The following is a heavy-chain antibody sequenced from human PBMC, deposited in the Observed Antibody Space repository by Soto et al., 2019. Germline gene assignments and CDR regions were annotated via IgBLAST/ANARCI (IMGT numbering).Heavy chain of an antibody. Sequence: GGSLRLSCAASGFTFSSYSMNWVRQAPGKGLEWVSYISSSSSTIYYADSVKGRFTISRDNAKSSLYLQMNSLRAEDTAVYYCARDFDYWGQGTLVTVSS. J-gene: IGHJ4*02. CDR3: ARDFDY. V-gene: IGHV3-48*01. CDR1: GFTFSSYS. CDR2: ISSSSSTI.